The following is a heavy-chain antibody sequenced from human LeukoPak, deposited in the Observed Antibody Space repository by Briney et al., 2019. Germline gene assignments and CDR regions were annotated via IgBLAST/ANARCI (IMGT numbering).Heavy chain of an antibody. J-gene: IGHJ4*02. CDR2: ISGSGGST. D-gene: IGHD3-22*01. CDR1: GYTFSSYA. Sequence: AGGSLRLSCAASGYTFSSYAMSWVRQAPGKGLEWVSAISGSGGSTYYADSVKGRFTISRDNSKNTLYLQKNSLRAKDTTVAYCAKDLRPVDYYDSSGYLDYWGQGTLVTVSS. V-gene: IGHV3-23*01. CDR3: AKDLRPVDYYDSSGYLDY.